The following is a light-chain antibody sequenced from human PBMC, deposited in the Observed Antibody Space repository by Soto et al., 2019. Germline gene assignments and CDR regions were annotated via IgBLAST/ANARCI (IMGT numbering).Light chain of an antibody. CDR1: QDISVY. CDR3: QKLNTAPLT. Sequence: DIQMTQSPSSLSASVGDRVTITCRASQDISVYLAWYQQKPGKVPKLLIYSASTLQSGVPSRFSGSGSGTDFTLTISSLQPEDVATYFRQKLNTAPLTFGQGTRLEIK. CDR2: SAS. J-gene: IGKJ5*01. V-gene: IGKV1-27*01.